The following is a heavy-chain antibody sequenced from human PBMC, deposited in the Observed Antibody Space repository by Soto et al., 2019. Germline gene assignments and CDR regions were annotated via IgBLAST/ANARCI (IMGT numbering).Heavy chain of an antibody. V-gene: IGHV3-33*01. CDR2: IWYDGSNK. D-gene: IGHD3-3*01. CDR1: GFTFSSYG. J-gene: IGHJ4*02. CDR3: AIAFGAGGFDY. Sequence: QVQLVESGGGVVQPGRSLRLSCAASGFTFSSYGMHWVRQAPGKGLEWVAVIWYDGSNKYYADSVKGRFTISRDNSKNTLYLQMNSLRAEDTAVYYCAIAFGAGGFDYWGQGTLVTVSS.